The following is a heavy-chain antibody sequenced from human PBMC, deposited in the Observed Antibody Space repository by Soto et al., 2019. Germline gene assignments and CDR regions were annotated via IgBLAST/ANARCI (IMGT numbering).Heavy chain of an antibody. D-gene: IGHD1-26*01. CDR2: ISYSGSP. V-gene: IGHV4-30-4*01. CDR3: ARAWDF. CDR1: GVSVSRDYQ. J-gene: IGHJ1*01. Sequence: SETRSLTWTVSGVSVSRDYQWIWIRQPPGKGLEWIGHISYSGSPYYHPSLRSRLSISVDTSKNQFSLKVKSVTAADTAVYYCARAWDFWGQGTLVTVPS.